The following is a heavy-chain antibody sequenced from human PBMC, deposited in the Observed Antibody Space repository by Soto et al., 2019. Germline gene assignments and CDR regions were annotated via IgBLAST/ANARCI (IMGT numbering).Heavy chain of an antibody. CDR2: IYYSGST. V-gene: IGHV4-59*08. CDR3: ARHGSRMYYDFWSGYYTLGYFDY. CDR1: GGSISSYY. Sequence: QVQLQESGPGLVKPSETLSLTCTVSGGSISSYYWSWIRQPPGKGLEWIGYIYYSGSTNYNPSLKSRVTISVDTSKNQFSLKLSSVTAADTAVYYCARHGSRMYYDFWSGYYTLGYFDYWGQGTLVTVSS. J-gene: IGHJ4*02. D-gene: IGHD3-3*01.